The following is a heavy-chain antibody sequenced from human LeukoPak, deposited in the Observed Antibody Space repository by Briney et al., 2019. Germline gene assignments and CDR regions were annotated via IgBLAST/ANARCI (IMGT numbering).Heavy chain of an antibody. V-gene: IGHV1-2*02. J-gene: IGHJ4*02. CDR1: GYTFTGYY. D-gene: IGHD3-10*01. Sequence: GASVKVSCKASGYTFTGYYMHWPRQAPGQGLEWMGFINPNSGGTNYAQKFQGRVTMTRDTSISTAYMELSSLTSDDTAVYYCARDLEGYHYGSGNYPQWGQGTLITVSS. CDR2: INPNSGGT. CDR3: ARDLEGYHYGSGNYPQ.